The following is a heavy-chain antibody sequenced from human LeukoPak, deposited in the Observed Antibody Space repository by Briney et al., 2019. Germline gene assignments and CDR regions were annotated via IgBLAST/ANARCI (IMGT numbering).Heavy chain of an antibody. D-gene: IGHD3-22*01. CDR2: IAYDGSNI. V-gene: IGHV3-30*04. CDR1: GFSFSSYA. CDR3: AKGRYSSGYYYDDY. J-gene: IGHJ4*02. Sequence: PGGSLRLSCAASGFSFSSYAMHWVRQAPGKGLEWVAVIAYDGSNIYYADSVKGRFTISRDSSKNTLYLQMNSLRAEDTAVYYCAKGRYSSGYYYDDYWGQGTLVTVSS.